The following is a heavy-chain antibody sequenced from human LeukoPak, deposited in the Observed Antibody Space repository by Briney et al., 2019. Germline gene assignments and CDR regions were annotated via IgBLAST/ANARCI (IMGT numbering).Heavy chain of an antibody. CDR3: ARHSSSWRENYFDY. CDR2: IIPIFGTA. J-gene: IGHJ4*02. V-gene: IGHV1-69*13. D-gene: IGHD6-13*01. Sequence: ASVKVSCKASERTFSSYAIGWVRQAPGQGLEWMGGIIPIFGTANYAQKFQGRVTITADESTSTAYMELSSLRSEDTAVYYCARHSSSWRENYFDYWGQGTLVTVSS. CDR1: ERTFSSYA.